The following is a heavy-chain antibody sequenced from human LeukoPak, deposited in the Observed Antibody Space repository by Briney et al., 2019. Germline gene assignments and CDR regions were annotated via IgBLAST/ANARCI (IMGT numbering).Heavy chain of an antibody. V-gene: IGHV4-39*01. D-gene: IGHD3-3*01. Sequence: GSLRLSCAASGFTFSSYSLNWVRQPPGKGLEWIGSVYYTGSTYYNPSLKSRVIISVDTSKNQFSLKLSSVTAADTAVYYCARGFLEWLLPYWYFDLWGRGTLVTVSS. CDR1: GFTFSSYSLN. CDR2: VYYTGST. J-gene: IGHJ2*01. CDR3: ARGFLEWLLPYWYFDL.